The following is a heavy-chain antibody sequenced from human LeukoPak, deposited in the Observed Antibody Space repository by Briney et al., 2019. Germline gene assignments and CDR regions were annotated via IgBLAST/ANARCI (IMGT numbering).Heavy chain of an antibody. Sequence: SETLSLTCTVSGGSISSYYWSWIRQPPGKGREGIGYIYYSGSTNYDPSLKSRVTIPVDTTKNQFSLKLSTVTAADTAVSYCARLPGAVVAAAPYYYYYGMDVWGQRTTVTVS. D-gene: IGHD2-15*01. V-gene: IGHV4-59*01. J-gene: IGHJ6*02. CDR2: IYYSGST. CDR1: GGSISSYY. CDR3: ARLPGAVVAAAPYYYYYGMDV.